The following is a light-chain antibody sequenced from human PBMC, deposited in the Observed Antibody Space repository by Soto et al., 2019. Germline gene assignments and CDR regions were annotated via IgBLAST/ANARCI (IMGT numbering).Light chain of an antibody. J-gene: IGLJ3*02. CDR3: SSYTTSSTHWV. Sequence: QAVLTQPASVSGSPGQSITISCTGTSSDVGGYNYVSWYQQHPGKAPKLMIYEVSNRPSGVCNRFSGSKSGNTASLTISGLQAEDEADYYCSSYTTSSTHWVFGGGTKLTVL. CDR2: EVS. CDR1: SSDVGGYNY. V-gene: IGLV2-14*01.